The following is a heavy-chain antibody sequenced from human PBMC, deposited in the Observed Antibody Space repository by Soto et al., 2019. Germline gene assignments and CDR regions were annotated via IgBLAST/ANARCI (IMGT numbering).Heavy chain of an antibody. V-gene: IGHV3-33*01. J-gene: IGHJ4*02. Sequence: GGSLRLSCAASGFTFSSYGMHWDRQAPGKGLEWVAVIWYDGSNKYYADSVKGRFTISRDNSKNTLYLQMNSLRAEDTAVYYCARAPGPWNYFDYWGQGTLVTVSS. CDR2: IWYDGSNK. CDR1: GFTFSSYG. CDR3: ARAPGPWNYFDY.